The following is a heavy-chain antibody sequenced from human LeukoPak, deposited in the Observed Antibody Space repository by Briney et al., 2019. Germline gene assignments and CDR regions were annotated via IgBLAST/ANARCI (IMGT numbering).Heavy chain of an antibody. CDR3: AKSRIGVGVPYNWFDP. Sequence: PGGSLRLSCAASGFTFDHYAMSWVRQAPGKGLEWVSAISGSGGSTYYADSVKGRFTISRDNAKNTLYLQMNSLRAEDTAVYYCAKSRIGVGVPYNWFDPWGQGTLVTVSS. CDR2: ISGSGGST. D-gene: IGHD1-26*01. CDR1: GFTFDHYA. J-gene: IGHJ5*02. V-gene: IGHV3-23*01.